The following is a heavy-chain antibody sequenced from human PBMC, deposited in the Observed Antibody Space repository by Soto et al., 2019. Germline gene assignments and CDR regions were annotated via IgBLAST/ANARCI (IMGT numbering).Heavy chain of an antibody. D-gene: IGHD1-26*01. Sequence: EVQLVQSGVEVKKPGESLRISCKGSGYRFTTYWINWVRQMPGKGLEWMGRIDPSDSSSNYSPSFQGHVTITVDKSTSTAYLQWSSLQASDTALYYCAGNRKWGDYYFFYGMDLWGQGTTVTVSS. V-gene: IGHV5-10-1*03. CDR2: IDPSDSSS. J-gene: IGHJ6*02. CDR3: AGNRKWGDYYFFYGMDL. CDR1: GYRFTTYW.